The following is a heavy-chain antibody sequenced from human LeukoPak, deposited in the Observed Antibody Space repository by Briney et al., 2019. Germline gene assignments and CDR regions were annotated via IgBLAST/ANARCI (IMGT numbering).Heavy chain of an antibody. V-gene: IGHV3-23*01. CDR2: ISDSGGST. J-gene: IGHJ6*02. CDR1: GFTFSSNA. CDR3: AKAVYQLHTSVYGMDV. D-gene: IGHD2-2*01. Sequence: PGGSLRLSCAASGFTFSSNATSWVRQAPGKGLEWVSTISDSGGSTYCADSVEGQFTISRDNSKNTLYLQMNSLRAEDTAVYHCAKAVYQLHTSVYGMDVWGQGTPVTVSS.